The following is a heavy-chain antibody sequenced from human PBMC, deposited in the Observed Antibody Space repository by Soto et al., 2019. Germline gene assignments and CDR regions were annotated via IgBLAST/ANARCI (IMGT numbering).Heavy chain of an antibody. CDR2: ISAYNGNT. CDR1: GYRFNNFG. V-gene: IGHV1-18*01. CDR3: ARDRSPWSGSDSVGTDDYYTMDV. Sequence: GASVKVPCKTSGYRFNNFGLSWVRQAPGQGLEWMGWISAYNGNTHYVEKFQGRITMSIDTPTNTGYLELRSLRFDDTALYFCARDRSPWSGSDSVGTDDYYTMDVWGQGTTVTVSS. D-gene: IGHD3-3*01. J-gene: IGHJ6*02.